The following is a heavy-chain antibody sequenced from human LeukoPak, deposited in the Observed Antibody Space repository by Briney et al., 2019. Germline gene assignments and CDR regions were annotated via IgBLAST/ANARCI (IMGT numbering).Heavy chain of an antibody. CDR3: AKDVYSSGWTDY. CDR2: ISGSGSGT. J-gene: IGHJ4*02. V-gene: IGHV3-23*01. Sequence: GGSLRLSCAASGFTFSTYAMTWVRQAPGQGLEWVSSISGSGSGTYYADSVKGRFTISRDNSKNTLYLQMNSLRVEDTAVYYCAKDVYSSGWTDYWGQGTLVTVSS. D-gene: IGHD6-19*01. CDR1: GFTFSTYA.